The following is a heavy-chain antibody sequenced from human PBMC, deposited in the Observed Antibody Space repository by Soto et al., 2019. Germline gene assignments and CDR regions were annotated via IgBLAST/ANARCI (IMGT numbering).Heavy chain of an antibody. CDR3: ARASSSWYVTVDY. D-gene: IGHD6-13*01. V-gene: IGHV3-74*01. CDR2: INSDGSIT. J-gene: IGHJ4*02. Sequence: GGSRRLSCAASGFTFSSNWMHWVRQAPGKGLVWVSRINSDGSITSYADSVKGQFTISRDNAKNTLYLQKNSLRAHDTAVYYWARASSSWYVTVDYWGQGILVTV. CDR1: GFTFSSNW.